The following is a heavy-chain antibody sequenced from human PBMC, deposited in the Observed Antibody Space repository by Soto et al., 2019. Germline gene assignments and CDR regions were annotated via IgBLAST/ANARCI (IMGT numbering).Heavy chain of an antibody. CDR2: IHHSGDI. Sequence: AETLSLTCAVSGYSISSGHYWAWIRQPPGKGLEWIGSIHHSGDIYYNPSLKSRVTISVDTPNNQFSLKLSSVTAADTAIYYCARRSSGSYGWFDPWGQGTRVTVSS. J-gene: IGHJ5*02. V-gene: IGHV4-38-2*01. CDR3: ARRSSGSYGWFDP. CDR1: GYSISSGHY. D-gene: IGHD1-26*01.